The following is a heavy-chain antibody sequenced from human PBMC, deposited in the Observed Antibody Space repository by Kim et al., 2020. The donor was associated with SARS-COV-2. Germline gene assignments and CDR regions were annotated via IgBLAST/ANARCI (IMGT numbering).Heavy chain of an antibody. CDR2: ISTSGNT. Sequence: SETLSLTCTVFGDSIRSYFWSWFRQSPGKGLEWIGYISTSGNTNYNPSLKTRLIISVDTSKNHLPLKLASVTAADTAVYYCARHRTGGTYPLDYWGQGTLVTVSS. D-gene: IGHD3-16*02. V-gene: IGHV4-4*08. J-gene: IGHJ4*02. CDR3: ARHRTGGTYPLDY. CDR1: GDSIRSYF.